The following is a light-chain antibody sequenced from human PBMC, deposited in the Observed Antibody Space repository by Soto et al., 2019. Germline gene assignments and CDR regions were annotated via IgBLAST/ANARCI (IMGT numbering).Light chain of an antibody. J-gene: IGKJ4*01. CDR2: DAS. CDR1: QSVGST. CDR3: QQYGDWPGA. Sequence: EIVMTQSPPTLSVSPGERATLSCRASQSVGSTLAWYQQRPGQAPRLLIYDASNRATGIPARFSGSGSWTEFSLTISSLQSEDFAVSSCQQYGDWPGAFGGGTKVEIK. V-gene: IGKV3D-15*01.